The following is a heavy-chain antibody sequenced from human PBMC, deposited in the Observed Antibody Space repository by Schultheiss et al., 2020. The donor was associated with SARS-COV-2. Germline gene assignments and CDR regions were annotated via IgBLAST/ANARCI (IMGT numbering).Heavy chain of an antibody. CDR1: GFTFDDYA. V-gene: IGHV3-9*01. J-gene: IGHJ4*02. CDR2: ISWNSGSI. CDR3: ARDLIKGIVVVPAALAFDY. D-gene: IGHD2-2*01. Sequence: GGSLRLSCAASGFTFDDYAMHWVRQAPGKGLEWVSGISWNSGSIGYADSVKGRFTITRDNSKNTLYLQMNSLRAEDTAVYYCARDLIKGIVVVPAALAFDYWGQGTLVTVSS.